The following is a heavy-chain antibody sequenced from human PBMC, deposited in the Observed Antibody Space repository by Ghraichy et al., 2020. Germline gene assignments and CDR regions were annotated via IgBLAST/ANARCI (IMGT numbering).Heavy chain of an antibody. Sequence: SETLSLTCAVYGLSFSGYYWSWIRQPPGKGLEWIGEINHSGSTNYNPSPESRVTISVDTSKNQFSLKLSSVTAADTAVYYCAGGLWYYYGSGRYLPFDYWGQGTLVTVSS. CDR1: GLSFSGYY. J-gene: IGHJ4*02. D-gene: IGHD3-10*01. CDR2: INHSGST. CDR3: AGGLWYYYGSGRYLPFDY. V-gene: IGHV4-34*01.